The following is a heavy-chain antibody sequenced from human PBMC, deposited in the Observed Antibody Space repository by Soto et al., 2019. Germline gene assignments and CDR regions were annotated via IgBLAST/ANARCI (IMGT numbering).Heavy chain of an antibody. CDR3: AGDAYYDGSGRFDH. CDR2: MRQDGSEI. CDR1: GFTFSGYW. Sequence: EVQLVESGGGLVQPGGSLRLSCATSGFTFSGYWMSWVRQTPGKGLECVANMRQDGSEIFYVDSVKGRFTISRDNAKSSLYLQMNSQTAEDTAVYYCAGDAYYDGSGRFDHWGQGTLVTVSS. V-gene: IGHV3-7*03. J-gene: IGHJ4*02. D-gene: IGHD3-10*01.